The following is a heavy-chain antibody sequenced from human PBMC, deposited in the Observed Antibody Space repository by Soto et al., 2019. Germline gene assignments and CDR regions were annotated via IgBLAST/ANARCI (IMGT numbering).Heavy chain of an antibody. J-gene: IGHJ2*01. V-gene: IGHV3-30-3*01. D-gene: IGHD3-10*01. CDR3: ARPPYGSDYWYFDL. CDR2: ISYDGSNK. CDR1: GFTFSSYA. Sequence: QVQLVESGGGVVQPGRSLRLSCAASGFTFSSYAMHWVRQAPGKGLEWVAVISYDGSNKYYADSVKGRFTISRDNSKNTLYLQMNSLRAEDTAVYYCARPPYGSDYWYFDLWGRGTLVTVSS.